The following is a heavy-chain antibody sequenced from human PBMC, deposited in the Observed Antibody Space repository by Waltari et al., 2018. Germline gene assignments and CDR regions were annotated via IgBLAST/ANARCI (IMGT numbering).Heavy chain of an antibody. CDR1: GGSFSTYY. Sequence: QVQLQQWGAGLLKPSETLSLTCAVYGGSFSTYYWSWIRQPPGKGLEWIGDINLSGSTNYKSSLRSRATISLDTAKNQFSRKLTSVTAADTAVYYCARGLAWPFSSGTYSYFDFWGQGSLVAVSS. CDR2: INLSGST. V-gene: IGHV4-34*01. J-gene: IGHJ4*02. D-gene: IGHD3-10*01. CDR3: ARGLAWPFSSGTYSYFDF.